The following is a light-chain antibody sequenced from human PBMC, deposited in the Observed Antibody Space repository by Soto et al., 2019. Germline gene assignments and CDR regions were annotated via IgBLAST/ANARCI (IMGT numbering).Light chain of an antibody. CDR3: RQLNAYPLT. CDR2: DAS. J-gene: IGKJ4*01. CDR1: QSISSW. V-gene: IGKV1-5*01. Sequence: DIQLTQSPSTLCASVGDRFTIPCRAIQSISSWLAWYRQKPGKAPKLLIYDASSLESGVPSRFSGSGAGPQFTRTISSLQPADFETDDCRQLNAYPLTFGGGTKVDIK.